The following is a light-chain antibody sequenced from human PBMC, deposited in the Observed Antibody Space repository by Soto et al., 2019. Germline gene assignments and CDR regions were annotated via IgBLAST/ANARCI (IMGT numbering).Light chain of an antibody. V-gene: IGLV1-44*01. Sequence: QSVLTQPPSASGTPGQRVTISCSGSNSNIGSNPVHWYQQLPGTAPKLLIHNNNQRPSGFPDRGSASTSGTSATPAIIGLQSEAEAAYYCSSWDYSRNGVLFGGGTKLTVL. CDR1: NSNIGSNP. CDR2: NNN. J-gene: IGLJ2*01. CDR3: SSWDYSRNGVL.